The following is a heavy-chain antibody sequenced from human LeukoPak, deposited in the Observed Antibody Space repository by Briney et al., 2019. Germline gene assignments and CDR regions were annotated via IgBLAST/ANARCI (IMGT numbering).Heavy chain of an antibody. V-gene: IGHV5-51*01. Sequence: GESLKISCRGSGYTFTHYWIGWVRQMSEKGLEWMGIINPGDSDTRYSPSFQGQVTVSADKSITTAYLQWSSLKASDSAMYYCARHGAIGDWFDPWGQGTLVTVSS. J-gene: IGHJ5*02. CDR2: INPGDSDT. CDR3: ARHGAIGDWFDP. CDR1: GYTFTHYW. D-gene: IGHD2-2*01.